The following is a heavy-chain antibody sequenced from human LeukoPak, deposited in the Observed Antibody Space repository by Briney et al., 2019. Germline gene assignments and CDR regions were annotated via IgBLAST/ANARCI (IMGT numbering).Heavy chain of an antibody. CDR3: ARGSYSYGLGC. D-gene: IGHD5-18*01. J-gene: IGHJ4*02. CDR1: GGSISYYY. Sequence: SETLSLTCTVSGGSISYYYWSWIRQPPGQGLEWIGYIYYSGSTNYNPSLKSRVTVSLDTSKSQFSLKLNSVTAADTAVYYCARGSYSYGLGCWGQGILVTVSS. V-gene: IGHV4-59*01. CDR2: IYYSGST.